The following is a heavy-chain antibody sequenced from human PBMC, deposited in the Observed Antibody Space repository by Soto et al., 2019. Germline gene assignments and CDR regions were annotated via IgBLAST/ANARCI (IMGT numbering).Heavy chain of an antibody. CDR1: GYTFTSYG. J-gene: IGHJ3*02. Sequence: ASVKVSCKASGYTFTSYGISWVRQAPGQGLEWMGWISAYNGNTNYAQKLQGRVTMTTDTSTSTAYMELRSLRSDDTSVYYCARNLDWNYVSAFDIWGQGTMVTVSS. CDR2: ISAYNGNT. CDR3: ARNLDWNYVSAFDI. D-gene: IGHD1-7*01. V-gene: IGHV1-18*01.